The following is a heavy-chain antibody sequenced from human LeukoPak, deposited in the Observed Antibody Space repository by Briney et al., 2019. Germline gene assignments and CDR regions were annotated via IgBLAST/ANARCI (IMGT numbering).Heavy chain of an antibody. CDR3: ARQGTYSSAIGMGY. CDR1: GGTFSSYA. J-gene: IGHJ4*02. D-gene: IGHD6-19*01. V-gene: IGHV1-46*01. CDR2: INPSGGST. Sequence: ASVKVSCKASGGTFSSYAISWVRQAPGQGLEWMGVINPSGGSTSYAQKFQGRVTMTRDTSTRTVYMEVNSLRSEDTAVYYCARQGTYSSAIGMGYWGQGTLVTVSS.